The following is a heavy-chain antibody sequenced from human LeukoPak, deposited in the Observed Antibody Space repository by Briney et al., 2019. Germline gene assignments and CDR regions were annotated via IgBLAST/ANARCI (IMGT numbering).Heavy chain of an antibody. J-gene: IGHJ4*02. D-gene: IGHD6-19*01. CDR3: ARERIAVAGRYYFDY. V-gene: IGHV4-59*01. Sequence: PSETLSLTCTVSGGSISSYYWSWIRQPPGKGLEWIGYIYYSGSTNYNPSLKSRVTISVDTSKNQFSLKLSSVTAADTAVYYCARERIAVAGRYYFDYWGQGTLVTVSS. CDR2: IYYSGST. CDR1: GGSISSYY.